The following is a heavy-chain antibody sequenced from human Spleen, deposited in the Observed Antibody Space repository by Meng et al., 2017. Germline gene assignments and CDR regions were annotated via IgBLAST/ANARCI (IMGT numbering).Heavy chain of an antibody. CDR3: ARGVGATVGPYYYYGMDV. CDR2: IIPIFGTA. V-gene: IGHV1-69*05. D-gene: IGHD1-26*01. Sequence: SVKVSCKASGGTFSSYAISWVRQAPGQGREWMGGIIPIFGTANYAQKFQGRVTITTDESTSTAYMELSSLRSEDTAVYYCARGVGATVGPYYYYGMDVWGQGTTVTVSS. CDR1: GGTFSSYA. J-gene: IGHJ6*02.